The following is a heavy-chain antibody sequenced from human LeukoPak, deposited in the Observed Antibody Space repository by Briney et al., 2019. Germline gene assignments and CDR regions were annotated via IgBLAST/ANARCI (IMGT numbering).Heavy chain of an antibody. D-gene: IGHD1-20*01. V-gene: IGHV3-9*01. Sequence: QPGRSLRLSCAASGFTFADYAMHWVRQTPGKGLEWVSGISWNSGNIDYADSVKGRFTISRDNSKNSLYLQMNSLRAEDTALYYCAKALYNWKAIDYWGQGTLVTVSS. J-gene: IGHJ4*02. CDR2: ISWNSGNI. CDR1: GFTFADYA. CDR3: AKALYNWKAIDY.